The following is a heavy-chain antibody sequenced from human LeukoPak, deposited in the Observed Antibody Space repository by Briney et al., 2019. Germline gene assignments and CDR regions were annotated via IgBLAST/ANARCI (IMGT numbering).Heavy chain of an antibody. CDR3: ARALYWGGIPTRDAFDI. CDR2: MNPNSGNT. J-gene: IGHJ3*02. V-gene: IGHV1-8*01. CDR1: GYTFTSYD. Sequence: GASVKVSCKASGYTFTSYDINWVRQATGQGLEWMGWMNPNSGNTGYAQKFQGRITMTRNTSISTAYMELSSLRSEDTAVYYCARALYWGGIPTRDAFDIWGQGTMVTVSS. D-gene: IGHD2-21*01.